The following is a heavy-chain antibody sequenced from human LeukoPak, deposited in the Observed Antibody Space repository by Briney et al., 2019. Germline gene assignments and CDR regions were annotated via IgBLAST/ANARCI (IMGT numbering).Heavy chain of an antibody. CDR3: ARGRGSSSWYEYFDS. J-gene: IGHJ4*02. CDR2: INPSGGST. CDR1: GYTFTTYY. D-gene: IGHD6-13*01. V-gene: IGHV1-46*01. Sequence: GASVKVSCKASGYTFTTYYMHWVRQAPGQGLEWMGIINPSGGSTSYALKFQGRVTMTRDMSTSTVYMDLSSLRSEDTAVYYCARGRGSSSWYEYFDSWGQGTLVTVSS.